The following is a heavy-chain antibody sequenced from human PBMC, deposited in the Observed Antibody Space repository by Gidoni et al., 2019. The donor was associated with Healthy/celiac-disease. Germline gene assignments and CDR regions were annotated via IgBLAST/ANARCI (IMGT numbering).Heavy chain of an antibody. CDR1: GFTFSSYA. CDR2: ISGSGGST. CDR3: AKEGVVSSGYYYVAAPQNSEVYY. V-gene: IGHV3-23*01. J-gene: IGHJ4*02. D-gene: IGHD3-22*01. Sequence: EVQLLESGGGLVQPGGSLRLSCAASGFTFSSYAMSWFRQAPGKGLEWVSAISGSGGSTYYADSVKGRFTISRDNSKNTLYLQMNSLRAEDTAGYYCAKEGVVSSGYYYVAAPQNSEVYYWGQGTLVTVSS.